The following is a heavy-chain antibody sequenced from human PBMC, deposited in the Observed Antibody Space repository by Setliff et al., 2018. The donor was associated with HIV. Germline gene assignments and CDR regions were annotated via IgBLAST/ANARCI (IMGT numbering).Heavy chain of an antibody. V-gene: IGHV4-59*01. J-gene: IGHJ6*03. D-gene: IGHD2-15*01. CDR3: ARGRGGYYYYYYMDV. CDR1: GGSISSYY. CDR2: IYYSGST. Sequence: SETLSLTCTVSGGSISSYYWSWIRRPPGKGLAWIGYIYYSGSTNYNPSLKSRVTISVDTSKNQFSLKLSSVTAADTAVYYCARGRGGYYYYYYMDVWGKGTTVTVS.